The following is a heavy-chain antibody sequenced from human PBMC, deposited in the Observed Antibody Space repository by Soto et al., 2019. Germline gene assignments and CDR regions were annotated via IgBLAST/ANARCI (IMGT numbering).Heavy chain of an antibody. CDR3: AKGRSYYYYYGVDV. CDR2: ISSSSSTI. V-gene: IGHV3-48*01. CDR1: GFTFSSDS. J-gene: IGHJ6*02. Sequence: GSLRLSCAASGFTFSSDSMNWVLQAPGKGLEWVSYISSSSSTIYYADSVKGRFTISRDNSKSTLYLQMNSLRAEDTALYYCAKGRSYYYYYGVDVWGQGTTVTVSS.